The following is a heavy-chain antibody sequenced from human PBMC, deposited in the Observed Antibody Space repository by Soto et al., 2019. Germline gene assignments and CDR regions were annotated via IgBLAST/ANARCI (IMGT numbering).Heavy chain of an antibody. CDR2: INPNSSGT. Sequence: ASVKVSCKASGYTFTGYYMHWVRQAPGQGLEWMGWINPNSSGTNYAQKFQGWVTMTRDTSISTAYMELSRLRSEDTAVYYCATDSVYSYGPTDYYGMDVWGQGTTVTVSS. CDR3: ATDSVYSYGPTDYYGMDV. D-gene: IGHD5-18*01. CDR1: GYTFTGYY. V-gene: IGHV1-2*04. J-gene: IGHJ6*02.